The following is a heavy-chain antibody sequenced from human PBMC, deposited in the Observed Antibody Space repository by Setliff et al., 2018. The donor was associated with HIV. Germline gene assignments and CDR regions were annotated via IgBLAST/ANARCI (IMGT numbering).Heavy chain of an antibody. CDR3: ATXWHNGGNIVGDYYYYYMDV. J-gene: IGHJ6*03. CDR1: GGSFSGCY. D-gene: IGHD1-26*01. V-gene: IGHV4-34*01. CDR2: INNSGST. Sequence: PSETLSLTCAVYGGSFSGCYWTWIRQPPGKGLELIGEINNSGSTNYNPSLKSRVTISVDTSKKQFSLKLSSVTAADTAVYYCATXWHNGGNIVGDYYYYYMDVWGKGTTVTVSS.